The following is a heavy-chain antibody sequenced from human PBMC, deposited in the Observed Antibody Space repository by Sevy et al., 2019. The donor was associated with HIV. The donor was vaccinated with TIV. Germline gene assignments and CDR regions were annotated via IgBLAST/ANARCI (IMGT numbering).Heavy chain of an antibody. CDR1: GFTFSSYS. CDR3: ARDEDYYDSSGYYHYYFDY. J-gene: IGHJ4*02. Sequence: GGSLRLSCAASGFTFSSYSMNWVRQAPGKGLEWVSYISSSSSTINYADSVKGRFTISRDNAKNSLYLQMNSLRDEDTAVYYCARDEDYYDSSGYYHYYFDYWGQGTLVTVSS. CDR2: ISSSSSTI. V-gene: IGHV3-48*02. D-gene: IGHD3-22*01.